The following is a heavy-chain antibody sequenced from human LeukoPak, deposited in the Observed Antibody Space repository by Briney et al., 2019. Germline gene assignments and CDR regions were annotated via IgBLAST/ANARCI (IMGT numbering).Heavy chain of an antibody. CDR1: GFIVSDYY. Sequence: GGSLRLSCAVSGFIVSDYYMSWVRQAPGKGLEWVSVIYSSGSAYHADSVKGRFTISRDNSKNTLYLQMNSLRAEDTAIYYCARGPSSDYGAWGQGTLVTVSS. D-gene: IGHD3-22*01. J-gene: IGHJ5*02. CDR2: IYSSGSA. V-gene: IGHV3-53*01. CDR3: ARGPSSDYGA.